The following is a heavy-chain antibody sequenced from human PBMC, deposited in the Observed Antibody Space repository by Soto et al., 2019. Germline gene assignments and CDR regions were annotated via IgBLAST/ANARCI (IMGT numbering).Heavy chain of an antibody. CDR2: IYRSGST. V-gene: IGHV4-4*09. Sequence: SETLSLTCAVYGGSFSGYYWSWIRRPPGRGLEWIGYIYRSGSTKYNPSLKSRLTISVDTSKNQFSLKLSSVTAADTAVYYCARTLDYGHMDVWGKGTRVTVSS. CDR3: ARTLDYGHMDV. J-gene: IGHJ6*03. CDR1: GGSFSGYY. D-gene: IGHD3-16*01.